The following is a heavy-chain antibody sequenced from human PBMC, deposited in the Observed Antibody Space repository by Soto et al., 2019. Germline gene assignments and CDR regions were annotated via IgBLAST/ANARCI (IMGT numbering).Heavy chain of an antibody. Sequence: ASVKVSCKASGYTFTAYYMHWVRQAPGQGLEWMGWINPNSGGTNYAQKFQGRVTMTGDTSIDTAYMELSRLRSDDTAVYYCARRYCSGGGCFNVGYWSQGTQVTSPQ. D-gene: IGHD2-15*01. J-gene: IGHJ4*02. CDR3: ARRYCSGGGCFNVGY. CDR2: INPNSGGT. CDR1: GYTFTAYY. V-gene: IGHV1-2*02.